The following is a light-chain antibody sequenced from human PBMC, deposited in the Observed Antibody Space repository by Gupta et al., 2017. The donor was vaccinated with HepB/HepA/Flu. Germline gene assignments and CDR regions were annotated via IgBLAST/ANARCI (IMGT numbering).Light chain of an antibody. CDR2: GSS. J-gene: IGKJ2*01. V-gene: IGKV1-33*01. CDR1: QDIKNC. CDR3: QQYDNLPYT. Sequence: EIQMTQSPPSLSASVGDRVTITCQASQDIKNCLNWFQQKSGKAPQLLIYGSSNLATGVPSRFSGSGSGSRFTLTISGLQLEDKATYYCQQYDNLPYTFGQGTNLGI.